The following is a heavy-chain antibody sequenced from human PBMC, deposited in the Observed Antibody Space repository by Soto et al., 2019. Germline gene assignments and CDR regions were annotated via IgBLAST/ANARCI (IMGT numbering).Heavy chain of an antibody. Sequence: GGSLRLSCAASGFTFSSYAMHWVRQAPGKGLEWVAVISYDGSNKYYADSVKGRFTISRDNSKNTLYLQMNSLRAEDTAVYYCARDRDRVYGSGSYYYYGMDVWGQGTTVTVSS. CDR3: ARDRDRVYGSGSYYYYGMDV. D-gene: IGHD3-10*01. CDR1: GFTFSSYA. CDR2: ISYDGSNK. V-gene: IGHV3-30-3*01. J-gene: IGHJ6*02.